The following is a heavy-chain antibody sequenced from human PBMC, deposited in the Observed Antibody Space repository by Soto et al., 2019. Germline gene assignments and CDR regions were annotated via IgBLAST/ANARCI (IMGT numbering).Heavy chain of an antibody. CDR2: ISPIFGTA. CDR1: GGTFSSYA. D-gene: IGHD6-13*01. CDR3: ASGLAAGTIGYYGMDV. V-gene: IGHV1-69*12. Sequence: QVQLVQSGAEVKKPGSSVKVSCKASGGTFSSYAISWVRQAPGQGLEWMGGISPIFGTANYAQKFQGTVTITADESTSTSYMELSSLRSEDTAVYYCASGLAAGTIGYYGMDVWGQGTTVTVSS. J-gene: IGHJ6*02.